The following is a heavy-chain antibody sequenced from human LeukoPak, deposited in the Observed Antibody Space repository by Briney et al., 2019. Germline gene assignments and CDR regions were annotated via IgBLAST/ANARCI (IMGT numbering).Heavy chain of an antibody. V-gene: IGHV1-2*02. Sequence: ASVKVSFKSSAYTLVDYYLHWVRQAPGQGLEWMGWINPNTGGTNYAQKFQGRVTMTGDTSISTAYMILSGLTSDDTAVYYCAREDLIVVVSAFDLWGQGTLVTVSS. J-gene: IGHJ4*02. CDR3: AREDLIVVVSAFDL. CDR1: AYTLVDYY. D-gene: IGHD2-21*02. CDR2: INPNTGGT.